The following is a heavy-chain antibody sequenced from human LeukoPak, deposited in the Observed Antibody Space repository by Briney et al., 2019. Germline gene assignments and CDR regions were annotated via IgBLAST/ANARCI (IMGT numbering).Heavy chain of an antibody. CDR1: GFTFGDYA. V-gene: IGHV3-49*03. CDR3: TRDHIIERLDY. D-gene: IGHD2-21*01. Sequence: GGSLRHACTASGFTFGDYAMSWFRQAPGKGLEWVGFIRSKAYGGTTEYAASVKGRFTISRDDSKSIAYLQMNSLKTEDTAVYYCTRDHIIERLDYWGQGTLVTVSS. CDR2: IRSKAYGGTT. J-gene: IGHJ4*02.